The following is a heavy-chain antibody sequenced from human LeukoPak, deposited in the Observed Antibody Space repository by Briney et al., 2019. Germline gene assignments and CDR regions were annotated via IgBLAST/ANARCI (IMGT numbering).Heavy chain of an antibody. J-gene: IGHJ4*02. V-gene: IGHV3-66*01. Sequence: GRSLRLSCAASGVTFSSNYMGWVRQAPGEGGGWGSVIYSGGSTYYADSVKGRFTISRDNSKNTLYLQMNSLRAEDTAVYYCAREWYRGSYYDYWGQGTLVTVSS. D-gene: IGHD1-26*01. CDR3: AREWYRGSYYDY. CDR2: IYSGGST. CDR1: GVTFSSNY.